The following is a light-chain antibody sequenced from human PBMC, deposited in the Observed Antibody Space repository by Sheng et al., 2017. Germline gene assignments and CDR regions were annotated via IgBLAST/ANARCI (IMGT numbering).Light chain of an antibody. CDR2: AAF. J-gene: IGKJ4*01. CDR3: QQLKSYPLT. CDR1: QGISSN. Sequence: DTQMTQSPSFLSASVGDRVTITCRASQGISSNLAWYQQKPGKAPNLLIYAAFTLQSGVPSRFSGSGSGTEFTLTISSLQPEDFATYYCQQLKSYPLTFGGGTRVESK. V-gene: IGKV1-9*01.